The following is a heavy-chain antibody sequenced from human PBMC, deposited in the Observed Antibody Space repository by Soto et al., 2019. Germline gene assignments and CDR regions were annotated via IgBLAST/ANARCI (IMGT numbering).Heavy chain of an antibody. Sequence: GGSLRLSCGTSGFAFANYGMGLVRQSPGKGLSWVSGISSSGRRTYYADSVKGRFTISRDNSKNTLFLQMDRLRADDTAVYYCVKVAKSGVAIEYSDSRGKGSIVTVSS. CDR3: VKVAKSGVAIEYSDS. CDR1: GFAFANYG. CDR2: ISSSGRRT. V-gene: IGHV3-23*01. J-gene: IGHJ4*02. D-gene: IGHD3-3*01.